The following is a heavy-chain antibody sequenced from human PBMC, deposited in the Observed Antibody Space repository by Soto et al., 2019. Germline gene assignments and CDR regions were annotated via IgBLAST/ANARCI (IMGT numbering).Heavy chain of an antibody. V-gene: IGHV4-34*01. J-gene: IGHJ4*02. CDR3: ARGPKYYYGSGSYYTTQDY. CDR1: GGSFSGYY. Sequence: SETLSLTCAVYGGSFSGYYWSWIRQPPGKGLEWIGEINHSGSTNYNPSLKSRVTISVDTSKNQFSLKLSSVTAADTAVYYCARGPKYYYGSGSYYTTQDYWNQGTLVTVSS. CDR2: INHSGST. D-gene: IGHD3-10*01.